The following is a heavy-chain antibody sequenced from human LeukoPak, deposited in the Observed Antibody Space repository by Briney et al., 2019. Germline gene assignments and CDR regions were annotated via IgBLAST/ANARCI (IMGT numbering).Heavy chain of an antibody. CDR2: IYTSGST. CDR1: GGSISSYY. CDR3: ASTTRRGYSCGSLDY. J-gene: IGHJ4*02. V-gene: IGHV4-4*07. D-gene: IGHD5-18*01. Sequence: SETLSLTCTVAGGSISSYYWSWIRQPAGKGLEWIGRIYTSGSTNYNPSLKSRVTMSVDTSKNQFSLKLSSVTAADTAVYYCASTTRRGYSCGSLDYWGQGTLVTVSS.